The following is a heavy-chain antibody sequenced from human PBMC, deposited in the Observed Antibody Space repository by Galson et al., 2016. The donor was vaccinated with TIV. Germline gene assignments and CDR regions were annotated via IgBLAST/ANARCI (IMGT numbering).Heavy chain of an antibody. CDR1: GASVGSGGYY. V-gene: IGHV4-61*08. CDR2: VYYSGST. Sequence: ETLSLTCSVSGASVGSGGYYWTWVRQPPGKGLEWVGFVYYSGSTEYNPSLKSRVTISRDTSKKQFSLRLTSVTAADTAVYFCARERVEMTTIDHFYYFMDVWGKGTTVTVSS. CDR3: ARERVEMTTIDHFYYFMDV. D-gene: IGHD5-24*01. J-gene: IGHJ6*03.